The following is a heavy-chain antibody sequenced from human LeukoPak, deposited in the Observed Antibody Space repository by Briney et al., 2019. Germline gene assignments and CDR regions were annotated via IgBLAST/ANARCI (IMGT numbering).Heavy chain of an antibody. CDR3: AKGTAGDYDYYYYYMDV. Sequence: GGSLRLSCAASGFTFSSYGMHWVRQAPGKGLEWVAVISYDGSNKYYADSVKGRFTISRDNSKNTLYLQMNSLRAEDTAVYYCAKGTAGDYDYYYYYMDVWGKGTTVTVSS. J-gene: IGHJ6*03. D-gene: IGHD4-17*01. CDR1: GFTFSSYG. CDR2: ISYDGSNK. V-gene: IGHV3-30*18.